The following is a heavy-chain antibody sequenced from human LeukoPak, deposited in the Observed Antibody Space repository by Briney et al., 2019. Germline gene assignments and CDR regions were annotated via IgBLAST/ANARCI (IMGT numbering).Heavy chain of an antibody. D-gene: IGHD3-22*01. V-gene: IGHV3-74*01. CDR3: AKAPSDIGGYYPEYFRH. CDR1: GFTFSIYW. Sequence: PGGSLRLSCAASGFTFSIYWMHWVRQAPGKGLVWVSRIKSDGSTNYADSVKGRFTISRDNAKNTVSLQMNSLRAEDTGVYYCAKAPSDIGGYYPEYFRHWGQGTLVTVSS. CDR2: IKSDGST. J-gene: IGHJ1*01.